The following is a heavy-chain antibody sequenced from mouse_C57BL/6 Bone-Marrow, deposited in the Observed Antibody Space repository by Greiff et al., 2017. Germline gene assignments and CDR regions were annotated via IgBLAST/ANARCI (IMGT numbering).Heavy chain of an antibody. V-gene: IGHV5-4*03. CDR2: ISDGGSYT. Sequence: EVKLVESGRGLVKPGGSLKLSCAVSGFTFSSYAMSWVRQTPEKRLEWVATISDGGSYTYYPDNVKGRFTISRDKAKNNLYLQTSHLKSEDTAMYYCASYDGYPAWFCYWGQATLVTVA. D-gene: IGHD2-3*01. J-gene: IGHJ3*01. CDR1: GFTFSSYA. CDR3: ASYDGYPAWFCY.